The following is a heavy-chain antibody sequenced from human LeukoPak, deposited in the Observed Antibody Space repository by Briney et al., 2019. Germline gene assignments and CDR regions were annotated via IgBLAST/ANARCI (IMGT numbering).Heavy chain of an antibody. V-gene: IGHV1-8*03. Sequence: GASVKVSCKASGYTFTSYDINWVRQATGQGLEWMGWMNPNSGNTGYAQKFQGRVTITRNTSISTAYMELSSLRSEDTAVYYCARDSINWFYFDYWGQGTLVTVSS. D-gene: IGHD6-13*01. CDR2: MNPNSGNT. CDR1: GYTFTSYD. J-gene: IGHJ4*02. CDR3: ARDSINWFYFDY.